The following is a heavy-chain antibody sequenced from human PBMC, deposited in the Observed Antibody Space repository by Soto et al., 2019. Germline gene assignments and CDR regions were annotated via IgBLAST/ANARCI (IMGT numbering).Heavy chain of an antibody. D-gene: IGHD5-12*01. Sequence: SVQVSCKASGGTFSSYAISWVRQAPGQGLEWMGGIIPIFGTANYAQKFQGRVTITADESTSTAYVELSSLRSEDTAVYYCAKISGYDSYYYYGMDVWGQGTTVTVSS. CDR3: AKISGYDSYYYYGMDV. CDR1: GGTFSSYA. V-gene: IGHV1-69*13. CDR2: IIPIFGTA. J-gene: IGHJ6*02.